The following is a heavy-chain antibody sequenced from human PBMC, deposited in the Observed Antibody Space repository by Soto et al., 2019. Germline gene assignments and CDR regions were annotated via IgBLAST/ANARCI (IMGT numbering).Heavy chain of an antibody. D-gene: IGHD2-2*01. V-gene: IGHV4-39*01. CDR3: GRVMICTSRHNDSDY. CDR1: GASISSRDYY. CDR2: IDYNGVT. J-gene: IGHJ4*02. Sequence: PSATLSLTCSVSGASISSRDYYWGWIRQTPGKGLEWIGNIDYNGVTYYNPALKSRVTVSKDTSKNQFSLKVASVTAADTAIYYFGRVMICTSRHNDSDYWGQGTQVTVSS.